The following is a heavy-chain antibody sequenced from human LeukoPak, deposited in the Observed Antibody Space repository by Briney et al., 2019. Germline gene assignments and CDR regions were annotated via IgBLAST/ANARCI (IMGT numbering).Heavy chain of an antibody. Sequence: SETLSLTCTVSGGSISSGGYYWSWIRQHPGKGLECIGYIYYSGSTYYNPSLKSRVTISVDTSKNQFSLKLSSVTAADTAVYYCASVDTAMGPGFFDYWGQGTLVTVSS. CDR1: GGSISSGGYY. D-gene: IGHD5-18*01. J-gene: IGHJ4*02. CDR2: IYYSGST. V-gene: IGHV4-31*03. CDR3: ASVDTAMGPGFFDY.